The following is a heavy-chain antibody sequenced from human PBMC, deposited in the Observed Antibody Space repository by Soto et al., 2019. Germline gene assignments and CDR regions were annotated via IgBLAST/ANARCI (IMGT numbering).Heavy chain of an antibody. D-gene: IGHD6-13*01. Sequence: QVQLVQSGAEVKKPGASEKVSCKASGYTFTSYDINWVRQATGQGLEWMRWMNPNSGKTGYAQKFQGRVTMTKSTSRYTDKMERSSLRSADTVVYYCVIGKAAAGFWKDSWAQGTLVTVSS. V-gene: IGHV1-8*01. CDR3: VIGKAAAGFWKDS. J-gene: IGHJ4*02. CDR1: GYTFTSYD. CDR2: MNPNSGKT.